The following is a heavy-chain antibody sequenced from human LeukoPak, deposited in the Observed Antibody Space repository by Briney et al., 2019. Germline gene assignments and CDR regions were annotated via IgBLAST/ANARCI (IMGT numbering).Heavy chain of an antibody. D-gene: IGHD2/OR15-2a*01. V-gene: IGHV4-39*07. CDR1: GVSISSSTYC. CDR2: IYYSGRS. J-gene: IGHJ5*02. Sequence: SETLSLTCTVSGVSISSSTYCLGRIRQPPGKGPEWIGSIYYSGRSYYNPSLKSRVTISVDTSKTQFSLKLSSVTAANTAVYHCATGNLSRGSDPWGQGTLVTVSS. CDR3: ATGNLSRGSDP.